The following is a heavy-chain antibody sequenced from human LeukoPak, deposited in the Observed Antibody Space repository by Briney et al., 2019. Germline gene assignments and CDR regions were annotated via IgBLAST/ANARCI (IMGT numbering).Heavy chain of an antibody. CDR2: IYTTGST. J-gene: IGHJ3*02. V-gene: IGHV4-4*07. D-gene: IGHD3-22*01. Sequence: SETLSLTCTVSGDSISSYYWGWIRQPAGKGLEWIGRIYTTGSTNYNPSLKSRVTMSVDTSKNQFSLKLSSVTAADTAVYYCASNYYDSSGYSVTDAFDIWGQGTMVTVSS. CDR3: ASNYYDSSGYSVTDAFDI. CDR1: GDSISSYY.